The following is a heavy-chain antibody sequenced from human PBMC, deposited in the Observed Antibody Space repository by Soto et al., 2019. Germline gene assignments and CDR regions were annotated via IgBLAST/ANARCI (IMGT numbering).Heavy chain of an antibody. CDR3: ARRGSIAVAGKGRYHYSGMDV. Sequence: PPATRSHPSTVDGGYCRSYGWTWLRKTQGKGLDWIGEINHSGSTNYNPSLKSRVTISVDTSKNQFSLKLSSVTAADTAVYYCARRGSIAVAGKGRYHYSGMDVWVQGTTVTVSS. D-gene: IGHD6-19*01. CDR2: INHSGST. V-gene: IGHV4-34*01. CDR1: GGYCRSYG. J-gene: IGHJ6*02.